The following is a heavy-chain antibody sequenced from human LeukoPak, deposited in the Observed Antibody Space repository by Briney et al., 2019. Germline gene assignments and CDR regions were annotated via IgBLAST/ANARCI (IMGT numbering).Heavy chain of an antibody. CDR2: TYYRSKWYN. CDR3: ARDQQLLQRDWFDP. J-gene: IGHJ5*02. V-gene: IGHV6-1*01. CDR1: GDSVSSNSAA. Sequence: SQTLSLTCAISGDSVSSNSAAWNWIRQSPLRGLEWLGRTYYRSKWYNDYAVSVKSRITINPDTSKNQFSLQLNSVTPEDTAVYYCARDQQLLQRDWFDPWGQGTLVTVSS. D-gene: IGHD6-13*01.